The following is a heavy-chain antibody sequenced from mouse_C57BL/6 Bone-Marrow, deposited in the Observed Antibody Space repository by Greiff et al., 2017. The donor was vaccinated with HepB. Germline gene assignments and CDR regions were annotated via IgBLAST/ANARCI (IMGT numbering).Heavy chain of an antibody. D-gene: IGHD1-1*01. V-gene: IGHV5-17*01. J-gene: IGHJ3*01. Sequence: EVKLMESGGGLVKPGGSLKLSCAASGFTFSDYGMHWVRQAPEKGLEWVAYISSGSSTIYYADTVKGRFTISRDNAKNTLFLQMTSLRSEDTAMYYCEREYYGSSYPAYWGQGTLVTVSA. CDR2: ISSGSSTI. CDR1: GFTFSDYG. CDR3: EREYYGSSYPAY.